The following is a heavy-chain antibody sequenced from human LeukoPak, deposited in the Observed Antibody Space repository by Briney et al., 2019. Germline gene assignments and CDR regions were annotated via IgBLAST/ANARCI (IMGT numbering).Heavy chain of an antibody. CDR2: IDPSDSYT. CDR3: ARRKDYCDSSGYYYGGDDY. J-gene: IGHJ4*02. V-gene: IGHV5-10-1*01. Sequence: KHGESLRISRKGSGYSFTSYWISWVRQMPGKGLEWMGRIDPSDSYTNYSPSFQGHVTISADKSISTAYLQWSSLKASDTAMYYCARRKDYCDSSGYYYGGDDYWGQGTLVTVSS. D-gene: IGHD3-22*01. CDR1: GYSFTSYW.